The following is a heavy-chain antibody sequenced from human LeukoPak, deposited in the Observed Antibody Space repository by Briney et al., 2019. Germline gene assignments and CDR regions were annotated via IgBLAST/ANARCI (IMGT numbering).Heavy chain of an antibody. CDR2: INTGYGDT. Sequence: GASVKVSCKTSGYTFTTYAIHWVRQAPGQRLEWLGWINTGYGDTIYSQKFQGRVIITRDTSASTAYMELSSLRSEDTAVYYCARDEVGTISGWLDPWGQGTLVTVSS. V-gene: IGHV1-3*04. D-gene: IGHD1-26*01. CDR1: GYTFTTYA. J-gene: IGHJ5*02. CDR3: ARDEVGTISGWLDP.